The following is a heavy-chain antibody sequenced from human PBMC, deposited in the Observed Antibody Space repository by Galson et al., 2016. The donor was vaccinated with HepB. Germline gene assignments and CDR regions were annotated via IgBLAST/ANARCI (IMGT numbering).Heavy chain of an antibody. V-gene: IGHV3-48*01. CDR3: ARDGCSGSLYHGSAFDI. Sequence: SLRLSCAASGFTFSNYRMNWVRQAPGKGLEWVSYMSSGSSSIYYADSMKGRFTISRDNAKNSLYLQLTSLRAEDTAVYYCARDGCSGSLYHGSAFDIWGQGTVVTVSS. CDR2: MSSGSSSI. CDR1: GFTFSNYR. D-gene: IGHD6-13*01. J-gene: IGHJ3*02.